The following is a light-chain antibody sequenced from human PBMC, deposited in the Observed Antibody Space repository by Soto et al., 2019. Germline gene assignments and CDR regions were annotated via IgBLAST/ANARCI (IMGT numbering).Light chain of an antibody. J-gene: IGKJ3*01. Sequence: ETVLTQSPGTLSLSPGATATLSCRASQSVSRNYLAWFQQKPGQAPRLLIYGASTRATGIPDRFSGSGSGTDFTPTISRLEPEDFAVYYCHHYGVSPIYTFGPGTKLDFK. CDR1: QSVSRNY. CDR3: HHYGVSPIYT. CDR2: GAS. V-gene: IGKV3-20*01.